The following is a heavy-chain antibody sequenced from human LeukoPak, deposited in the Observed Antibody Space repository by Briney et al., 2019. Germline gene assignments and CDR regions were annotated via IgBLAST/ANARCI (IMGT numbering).Heavy chain of an antibody. CDR3: ARDFWSGSNAFDI. Sequence: PSETLSLTCTVSDDSISSGDYYWSWIRQPPRTGLEWIGYIYHSESIYYNASLKSRMTISVDTSKNQFSLRLTSVTDADTAVYYCARDFWSGSNAFDIWGQGTMVTVSS. V-gene: IGHV4-30-4*01. CDR1: DDSISSGDYY. D-gene: IGHD3-3*01. J-gene: IGHJ3*02. CDR2: IYHSESI.